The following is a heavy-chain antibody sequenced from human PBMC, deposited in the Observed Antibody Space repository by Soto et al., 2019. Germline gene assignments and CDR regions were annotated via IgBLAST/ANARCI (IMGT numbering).Heavy chain of an antibody. CDR2: ISYDGSNK. V-gene: IGHV3-30-3*01. Sequence: GGSLRLSCAASGFTFSSYAMHWVRQAPGKGLEWVAVISYDGSNKYYADSVKGRFTIFRDNSKNTLYLQMNSLRAEDTAVYYCARDPTRYSSSSQAAFDIWGQGTMVTVSS. CDR1: GFTFSSYA. J-gene: IGHJ3*02. D-gene: IGHD6-6*01. CDR3: ARDPTRYSSSSQAAFDI.